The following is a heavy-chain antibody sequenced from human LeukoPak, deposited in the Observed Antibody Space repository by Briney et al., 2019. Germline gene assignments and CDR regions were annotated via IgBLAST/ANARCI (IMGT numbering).Heavy chain of an antibody. CDR1: GFPFSAYE. V-gene: IGHV3-48*03. J-gene: IGHJ4*02. D-gene: IGHD3-10*01. CDR3: ARGTLYYGSESYDY. Sequence: GGSLRLSCAASGFPFSAYEMNWVRQAPGKGLEWVSYISVSGGTIYYADSVKGRFTISRDNAKQSLYLQMNSLRAEDTAVYYCARGTLYYGSESYDYWGQGTLVIVSS. CDR2: ISVSGGTI.